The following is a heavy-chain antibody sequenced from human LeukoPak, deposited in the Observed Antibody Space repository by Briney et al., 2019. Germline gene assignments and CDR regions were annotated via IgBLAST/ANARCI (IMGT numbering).Heavy chain of an antibody. V-gene: IGHV4-4*07. J-gene: IGHJ4*02. CDR2: IYTSGST. Sequence: PSEALSLTCTVSGGSISSYYWSWIRQPAGKGLEWIGRIYTSGSTNYNPSLKSRVTISVDKSKNQFSLKLSSVTAADTAVYYCAGGGLAARPGYFDYWGQGTLVTVSS. CDR1: GGSISSYY. CDR3: AGGGLAARPGYFDY. D-gene: IGHD6-6*01.